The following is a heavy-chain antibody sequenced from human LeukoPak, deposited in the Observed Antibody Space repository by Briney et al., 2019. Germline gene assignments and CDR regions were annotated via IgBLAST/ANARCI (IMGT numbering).Heavy chain of an antibody. CDR1: GFTVSDYY. CDR3: ARDPLVTTVTTPGY. CDR2: ISSSGGTI. Sequence: PGGSLRLSCAASGFTVSDYYMSWLRQAPGKGLEWVSYISSSGGTIYYADSVKGRFTISRDNAKNSLYLQMNSLRAEDTAVYYCARDPLVTTVTTPGYWGQGTLVTVSS. J-gene: IGHJ4*02. D-gene: IGHD4-17*01. V-gene: IGHV3-11*01.